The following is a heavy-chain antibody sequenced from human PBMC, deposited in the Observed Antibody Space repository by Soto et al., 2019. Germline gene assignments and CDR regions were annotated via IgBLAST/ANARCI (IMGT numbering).Heavy chain of an antibody. V-gene: IGHV3-23*01. J-gene: IGHJ4*02. Sequence: GGSLRLSCAASGFTFSSYAMSWVRQAPGKGLEWVSAISGSGGSTYYADSVKGRFTISRDNSKNTLYLQMNSLRAEDTAVYYSPESDSSGWYRARVDYCRQRYLVTVSS. CDR2: ISGSGGST. D-gene: IGHD6-19*01. CDR1: GFTFSSYA. CDR3: PESDSSGWYRARVDY.